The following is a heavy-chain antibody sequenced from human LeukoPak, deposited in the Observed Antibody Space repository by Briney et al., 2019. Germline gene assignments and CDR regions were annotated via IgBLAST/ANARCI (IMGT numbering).Heavy chain of an antibody. CDR1: ACTFSSYE. Sequence: GGSLRRSCAASACTFSSYEMNWVGQAQGKGLEWVSFISSSGSTIYYADSVKGRFTISRDNAQNSLYLQLNSLRAEDTAVYYCARGTRYYYDSSGYSFLEKWGQGTLVTVSS. J-gene: IGHJ4*02. CDR2: ISSSGSTI. V-gene: IGHV3-48*03. CDR3: ARGTRYYYDSSGYSFLEK. D-gene: IGHD3-22*01.